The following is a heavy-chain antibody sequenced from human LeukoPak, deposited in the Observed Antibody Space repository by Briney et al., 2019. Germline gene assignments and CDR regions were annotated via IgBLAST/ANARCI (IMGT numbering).Heavy chain of an antibody. Sequence: KPSQTLSLTCTVSGGSISSGGYYWSWIRQHPGKGLEWIGYIYYSGSTYYNPSLKSRVTISVDRSKNQFSLKLSSVTAADTAVYYCARRGSYCSGGSCYHFDPWGQGTLVTVSS. J-gene: IGHJ5*02. V-gene: IGHV4-31*03. CDR1: GGSISSGGYY. CDR2: IYYSGST. CDR3: ARRGSYCSGGSCYHFDP. D-gene: IGHD2-15*01.